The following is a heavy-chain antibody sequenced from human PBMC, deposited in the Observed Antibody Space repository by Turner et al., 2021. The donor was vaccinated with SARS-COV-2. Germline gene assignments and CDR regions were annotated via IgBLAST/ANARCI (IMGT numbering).Heavy chain of an antibody. J-gene: IGHJ4*02. CDR1: GLTVSSNY. CDR2: IYSGGST. V-gene: IGHV3-53*02. CDR3: AKDRHTGIVGATSFDY. Sequence: EVQLVETGGGLIQPGGSLRLSCAASGLTVSSNYMSWVRQAPGKGLEWVSVIYSGGSTYYADSVKGRFTISRDNSKNTLYLQMNSLRADDTAVYYCAKDRHTGIVGATSFDYWGQGTLVTVSS. D-gene: IGHD1-26*01.